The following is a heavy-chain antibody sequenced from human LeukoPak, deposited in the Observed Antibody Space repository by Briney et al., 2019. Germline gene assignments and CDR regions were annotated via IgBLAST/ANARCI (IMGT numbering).Heavy chain of an antibody. CDR1: GFTFSSYS. V-gene: IGHV3-7*01. J-gene: IGHJ6*02. Sequence: GGSLRLSCAASGFTFSSYSMNWVRRAPGKGLEWVANIKQDGSEKYYVDSVKGRFTISRDNAKNSLYLQMNSLRAEDTAVYYCARVLYGMDVWGQGTTVTVSS. CDR2: IKQDGSEK. CDR3: ARVLYGMDV.